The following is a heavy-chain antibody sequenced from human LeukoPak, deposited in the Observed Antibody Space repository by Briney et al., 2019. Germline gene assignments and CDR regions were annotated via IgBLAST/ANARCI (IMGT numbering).Heavy chain of an antibody. CDR1: GITLSNYG. CDR2: LSGSGGGT. Sequence: TGGSLRLSCAVSGITLSNYGMSWVRQAPGKGLEWVAGLSGSGGGTNYADSVQGRFTISRDNPKNTLYLQMNSLRAEDTAVYFCAKRGVVIRVFLVGFHKEAYYFDSWGQGALVTVSP. V-gene: IGHV3-23*01. CDR3: AKRGVVIRVFLVGFHKEAYYFDS. J-gene: IGHJ4*02. D-gene: IGHD3-10*01.